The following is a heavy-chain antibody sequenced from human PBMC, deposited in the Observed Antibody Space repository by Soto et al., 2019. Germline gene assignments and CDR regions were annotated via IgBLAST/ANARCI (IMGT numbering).Heavy chain of an antibody. J-gene: IGHJ6*03. CDR2: ISYDGSNK. CDR3: AKDVAPVVVVAYYYSDV. V-gene: IGHV3-30*18. CDR1: GFTCSSYG. D-gene: IGHD2-15*01. Sequence: QVQLVESGGGVVQPGRSLRLSCAASGFTCSSYGMHWVRQAPGKGLEWVAVISYDGSNKYYADSVNGRFTISRDNSKNTLYLQMNGLRAEDTAVYYCAKDVAPVVVVAYYYSDVWGKGTTVTVSS.